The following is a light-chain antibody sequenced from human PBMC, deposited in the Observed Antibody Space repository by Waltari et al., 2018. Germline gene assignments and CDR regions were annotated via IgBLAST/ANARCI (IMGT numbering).Light chain of an antibody. CDR3: QQYNKWPPIT. J-gene: IGKJ5*01. Sequence: EVVMTQSPATLSVSPGERATLSCRASQSIYENLAWYQQKPAQAPRLLIYGASTRATGVPSRFRGSGSGTEFTLTISSLQSEDSAVYYCQQYNKWPPITFGQGTRLEIK. CDR1: QSIYEN. V-gene: IGKV3-15*01. CDR2: GAS.